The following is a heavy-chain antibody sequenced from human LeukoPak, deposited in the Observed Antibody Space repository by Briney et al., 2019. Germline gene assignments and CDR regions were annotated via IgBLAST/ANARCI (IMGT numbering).Heavy chain of an antibody. CDR3: ARVQREYYYDSSGIMGN. Sequence: GGSLRLSCAASGFTFSDYAMHWLRQAPGKGLEWVAVISYDGSKKYYADSVKGGFTISRDNSKNTLYLQMNSLRVEDTAVYYCARVQREYYYDSSGIMGNWGQGTLVTVSS. D-gene: IGHD3-22*01. V-gene: IGHV3-30*04. J-gene: IGHJ4*02. CDR1: GFTFSDYA. CDR2: ISYDGSKK.